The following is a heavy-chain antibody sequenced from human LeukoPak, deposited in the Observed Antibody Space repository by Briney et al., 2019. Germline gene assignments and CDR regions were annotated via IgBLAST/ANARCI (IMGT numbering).Heavy chain of an antibody. CDR3: ARERAGSILDY. V-gene: IGHV3-23*01. CDR2: ISGSGAST. J-gene: IGHJ4*02. D-gene: IGHD3-3*01. Sequence: GGSLRLSCAASGFTFSSYAMSWVRQAPGKGLEWVSVISGSGASTYNADSVKGRFTISRDNSKNTLYLQMNSLRAEDTAVYYCARERAGSILDYWGQGTLVTVSS. CDR1: GFTFSSYA.